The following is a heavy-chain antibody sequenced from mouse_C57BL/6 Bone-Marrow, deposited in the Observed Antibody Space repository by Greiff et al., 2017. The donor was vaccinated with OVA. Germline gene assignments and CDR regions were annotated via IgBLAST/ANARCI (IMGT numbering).Heavy chain of an antibody. D-gene: IGHD1-1*01. J-gene: IGHJ1*03. CDR2: IWRGGGT. CDR1: GFSLTSYG. Sequence: QVQLQQSGPGLVQPSQSLSITCTVSGFSLTSYGVHWVRQSPGKGLEWLGVIWRGGGTDYNAAFMSRLSITKDNSKSQVFFKMNSLQADDTAIYYCATSFHYYGRHWYSDVWGTGTTVTVSS. CDR3: ATSFHYYGRHWYSDV. V-gene: IGHV2-5*01.